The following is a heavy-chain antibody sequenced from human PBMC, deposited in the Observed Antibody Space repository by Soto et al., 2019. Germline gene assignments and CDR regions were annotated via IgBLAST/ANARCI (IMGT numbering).Heavy chain of an antibody. V-gene: IGHV1-8*01. CDR1: GYTVTSYD. CDR3: ARGLPPIYCSGCSCYGN. CDR2: MNPNSGNT. D-gene: IGHD2-15*01. Sequence: ASVKVSCKASGYTVTSYDINWVRQATGQGLEWMGWMNPNSGNTGYAQKFQGRVTMTSNTSISTAYKELRSLRSEEPAVYYCARGLPPIYCSGCSCYGNWGQGTLVTVSS. J-gene: IGHJ4*02.